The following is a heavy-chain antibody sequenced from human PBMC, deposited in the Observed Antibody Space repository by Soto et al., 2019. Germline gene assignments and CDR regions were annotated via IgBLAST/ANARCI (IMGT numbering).Heavy chain of an antibody. CDR1: GFTFSRYA. CDR2: ISGSGGNT. V-gene: IGHV3-23*01. J-gene: IGHJ5*02. D-gene: IGHD6-6*01. CDR3: AKAYSNSPNWFDP. Sequence: PGGSLRLSCAASGFTFSRYAMTWVRQAPGKGLEWVSAISGSGGNTYYSDSVKGRFTISRDNSKNTLYLQMNTLRAEDTATYYCAKAYSNSPNWFDPWGQGTLVTVSS.